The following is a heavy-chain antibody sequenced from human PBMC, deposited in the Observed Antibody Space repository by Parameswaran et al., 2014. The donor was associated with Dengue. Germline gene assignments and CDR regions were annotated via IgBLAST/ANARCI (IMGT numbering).Heavy chain of an antibody. V-gene: IGHV3-21*01. CDR2: ISSSSSYI. D-gene: IGHD3-22*01. Sequence: VRQMPGKGLEWVSSISSSSSYIYYADSVKGRFTISRDNAKNSLYLQMNSLRAEDTAVYYCARDRGYYDSSGIVDIWAKDNGH. CDR3: ARDRGYYDSSGIVDI. J-gene: IGHJ3*02.